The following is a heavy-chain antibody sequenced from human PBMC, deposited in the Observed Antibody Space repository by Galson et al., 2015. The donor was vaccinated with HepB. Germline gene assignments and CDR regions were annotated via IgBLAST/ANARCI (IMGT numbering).Heavy chain of an antibody. V-gene: IGHV6-1*01. Sequence: CAISGDSVSSNTVGWNWIRQSPSRGLEWLGRTYYRSKWSNDYAQSVQSRITINPDTSKNQISLQLNSVTPEDTAVYYCARSMHLGRGFDSWGQGTLVTVSS. CDR1: GDSVSSNTVG. J-gene: IGHJ4*02. CDR3: ARSMHLGRGFDS. D-gene: IGHD2/OR15-2a*01. CDR2: TYYRSKWSN.